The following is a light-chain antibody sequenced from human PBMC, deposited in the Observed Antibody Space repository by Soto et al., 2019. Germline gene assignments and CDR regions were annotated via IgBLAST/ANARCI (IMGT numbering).Light chain of an antibody. J-gene: IGKJ2*01. CDR2: GES. Sequence: IVLTQSPDTLSLSPGERATLSCRASQSVSSSYLAWYQQKPGQAPRLRIYGESSRATGIPDRISGSGSGTDFTLNISRLEPEDFAVYYCQQYGSLPYTFGQGTKLEIK. CDR3: QQYGSLPYT. CDR1: QSVSSSY. V-gene: IGKV3-20*01.